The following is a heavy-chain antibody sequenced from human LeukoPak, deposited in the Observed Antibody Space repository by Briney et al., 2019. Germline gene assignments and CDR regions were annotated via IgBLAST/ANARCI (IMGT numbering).Heavy chain of an antibody. Sequence: SETLSLTCTVSGGSISSYYWSWIRQPPGKGLEWIGYISYSGNTNYNPSLKSRVTISVDTSKNQFSLKLSSVTAADTAVYYCARGRTYRSSSWFDPWGQGTLVTVSS. CDR3: ARGRTYRSSSWFDP. J-gene: IGHJ5*02. CDR1: GGSISSYY. CDR2: ISYSGNT. D-gene: IGHD6-6*01. V-gene: IGHV4-59*01.